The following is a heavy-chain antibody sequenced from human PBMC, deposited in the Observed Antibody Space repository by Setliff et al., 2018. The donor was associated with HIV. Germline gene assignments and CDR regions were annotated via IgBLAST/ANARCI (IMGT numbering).Heavy chain of an antibody. D-gene: IGHD3-22*01. CDR1: GYTFTDFY. J-gene: IGHJ3*02. V-gene: IGHV1-2*02. Sequence: ASVKVSCKASGYTFTDFYMHWVRQAPGQGLEWMGWINPDSGVTSFPQVRDRVTMTRDTSISTAYMELSRLRSDDTAVYYCAREIFPQGIVVVFDAFDIWGQGTMVTVSS. CDR3: AREIFPQGIVVVFDAFDI. CDR2: INPDSGVT.